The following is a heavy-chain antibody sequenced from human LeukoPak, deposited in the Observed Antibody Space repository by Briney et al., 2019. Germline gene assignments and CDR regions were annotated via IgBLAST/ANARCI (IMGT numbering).Heavy chain of an antibody. D-gene: IGHD4/OR15-4a*01. J-gene: IGHJ4*02. CDR2: IYYSGNT. CDR1: GCSISGYY. V-gene: IGHV4-59*01. Sequence: PSETLSLTCTVSGCSISGYYWSWIRQPPGKGLEWVGYIYYSGNTNYNPSLKTRVTISVDTSKNQFSLRLSSVTAADTAVYYCARMVPHDYGYIDYWGQGTLVTVSS. CDR3: ARMVPHDYGYIDY.